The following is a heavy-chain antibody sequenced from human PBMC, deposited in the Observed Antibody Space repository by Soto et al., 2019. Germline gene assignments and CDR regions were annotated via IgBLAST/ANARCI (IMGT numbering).Heavy chain of an antibody. CDR1: GASISSSYYY. Sequence: SETRSLTCTVSGASISSSYYYWAWLRQPPGKGLEWIGIMHHSGSTYYNPSLRSRITISVDTSKNQFSLKMPSVTAADTAVYYCARSSGYVPGGYWGQGILVTVSS. V-gene: IGHV4-39*07. CDR3: ARSSGYVPGGY. CDR2: MHHSGST. J-gene: IGHJ4*02. D-gene: IGHD5-12*01.